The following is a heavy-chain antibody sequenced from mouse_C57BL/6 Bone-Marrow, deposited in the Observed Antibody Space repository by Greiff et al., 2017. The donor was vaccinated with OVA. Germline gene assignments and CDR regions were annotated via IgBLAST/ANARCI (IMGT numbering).Heavy chain of an antibody. CDR3: ARGYGNYVHYYAMDY. V-gene: IGHV1-26*01. CDR1: GYTFTDYY. CDR2: INPNNGGT. J-gene: IGHJ4*01. D-gene: IGHD2-1*01. Sequence: EVKVVESGPELVKPGASVKISCKASGYTFTDYYMNWVKQSHGKSLEWIGDINPNNGGTSYNQKFKGKATLTVDKSSSTAYMELRSLTSEDSAVYYCARGYGNYVHYYAMDYWGQGTSVTVSS.